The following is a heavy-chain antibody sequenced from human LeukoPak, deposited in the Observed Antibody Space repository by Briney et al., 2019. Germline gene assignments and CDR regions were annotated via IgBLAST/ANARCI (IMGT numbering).Heavy chain of an antibody. CDR3: AKDRGRYYGSGVSYGMDV. CDR2: ISYDGSNK. Sequence: GRSLRLSCAASGFTFSSYGMHWVRQAPGKGLEWVAVISYDGSNKYYADSVKGRFTISRDNSKNTLYLQMNSLRAEDTAVYHCAKDRGRYYGSGVSYGMDVWGQGTTVTVSS. CDR1: GFTFSSYG. J-gene: IGHJ6*02. D-gene: IGHD3-10*01. V-gene: IGHV3-30*18.